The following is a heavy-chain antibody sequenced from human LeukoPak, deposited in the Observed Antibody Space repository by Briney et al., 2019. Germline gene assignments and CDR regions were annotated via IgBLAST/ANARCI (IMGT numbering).Heavy chain of an antibody. Sequence: AGGSLRLSCAASGFTFSSYAMHWVRQAPGKGLEWVAVISYDGSNKYYADSVKGRFTISRDNSKNTLYLQMSSLRAEDTAVYYCARDGRGYYDSSGYLDYWGQGTLVTVSS. D-gene: IGHD3-22*01. CDR2: ISYDGSNK. J-gene: IGHJ4*02. CDR1: GFTFSSYA. V-gene: IGHV3-30*04. CDR3: ARDGRGYYDSSGYLDY.